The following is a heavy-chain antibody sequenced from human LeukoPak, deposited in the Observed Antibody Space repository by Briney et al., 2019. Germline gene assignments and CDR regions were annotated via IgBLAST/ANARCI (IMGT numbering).Heavy chain of an antibody. CDR1: GYTFTSYA. J-gene: IGHJ5*02. CDR2: IIPIFGTA. V-gene: IGHV1-69*05. Sequence: SVKVSCKASGYTFTSYAISWVRQAPGQGLEWMGRIIPIFGTANYAQKFQGRVTITTDESTSTAYMELSSLRSEDTAVYYCARDDKSWSGHGGWFDPWGQGTLVTVSS. D-gene: IGHD3-3*01. CDR3: ARDDKSWSGHGGWFDP.